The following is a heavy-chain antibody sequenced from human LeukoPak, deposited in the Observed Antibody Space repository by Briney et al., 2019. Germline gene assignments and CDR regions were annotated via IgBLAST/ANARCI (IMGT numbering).Heavy chain of an antibody. CDR3: ARLPYGSGTPRKASHRSRSDY. J-gene: IGHJ4*02. CDR1: GGSISNSNYY. CDR2: INHSGST. V-gene: IGHV4-39*07. Sequence: PSETLSLTCTVSGGSISNSNYYWGWIRQPPGKGLEWIGEINHSGSTNYNPSLKSRVTISVDTSKNQFSLKLSSVTAADTAVCYCARLPYGSGTPRKASHRSRSDYWGQGTLVTVSS. D-gene: IGHD3-10*01.